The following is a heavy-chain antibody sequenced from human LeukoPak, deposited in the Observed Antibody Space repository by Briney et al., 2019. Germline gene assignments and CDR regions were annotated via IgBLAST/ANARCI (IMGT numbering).Heavy chain of an antibody. CDR1: GFTVSSNY. D-gene: IGHD3-10*01. CDR3: AKDDAWLRFGE. CDR2: IYSGGST. Sequence: GGSLRLSCAASGFTVSSNYMSWVRQAPGKGLEWVSVIYSGGSTYYADSVKGRFTISRDNSKNMLYLEVISLTADDTAVYYCAKDDAWLRFGEWSQGTLVTVSS. J-gene: IGHJ1*01. V-gene: IGHV3-53*01.